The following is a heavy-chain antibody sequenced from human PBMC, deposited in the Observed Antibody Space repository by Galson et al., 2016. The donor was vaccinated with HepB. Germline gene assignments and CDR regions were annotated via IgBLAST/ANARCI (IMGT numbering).Heavy chain of an antibody. D-gene: IGHD5-12*01. CDR1: GFVFDEYT. V-gene: IGHV3-43*01. Sequence: SLRLSCASSGFVFDEYTMYWVRQRPGKGLEFVSLISWDGGSTYYGDSVRGRFSTSRDNTKNSLHLQMNSLRPEDTAFYSCAKDRSSELPGPIDHWGQGALVIVSS. CDR3: AKDRSSELPGPIDH. CDR2: ISWDGGST. J-gene: IGHJ4*02.